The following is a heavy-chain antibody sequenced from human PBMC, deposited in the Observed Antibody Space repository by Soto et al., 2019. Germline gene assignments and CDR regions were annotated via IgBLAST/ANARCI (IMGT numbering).Heavy chain of an antibody. J-gene: IGHJ4*02. CDR3: ARDGAGDGHSNFDD. V-gene: IGHV1-2*04. CDR1: GYIFTGYN. D-gene: IGHD2-15*01. CDR2: VNPKSGAT. Sequence: ASVKVSCKTSGYIFTGYNIHWVRQAPGQGLEWMGWVNPKSGATQYSQKFQGWVTMTRDTSVSTAYLELSSLKSDDTAVFYCARDGAGDGHSNFDDWGQGTLVTVSS.